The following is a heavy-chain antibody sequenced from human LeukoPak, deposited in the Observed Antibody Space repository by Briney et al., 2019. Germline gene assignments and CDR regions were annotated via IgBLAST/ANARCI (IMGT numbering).Heavy chain of an antibody. D-gene: IGHD6-19*01. CDR1: GFIVSSNY. CDR3: ARGRNSGWYEFVGQFDY. V-gene: IGHV3-66*01. Sequence: GGSLRLSCAASGFIVSSNYMSWVRQAPGKGLEWVSVIYSGGSTHYADSVKGRFTISRDNSKNTLYLQMNSLRAEDTSVYCCARGRNSGWYEFVGQFDYWGQGTLVTVSS. J-gene: IGHJ4*02. CDR2: IYSGGST.